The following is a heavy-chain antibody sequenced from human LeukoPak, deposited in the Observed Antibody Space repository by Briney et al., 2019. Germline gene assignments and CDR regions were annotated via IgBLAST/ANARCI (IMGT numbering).Heavy chain of an antibody. CDR2: INHSGST. CDR3: ARGIADFWSGSNG. Sequence: SETLSLTCAVSGYSISSGFYWGWIRQPPGKGLEWIGEINHSGSTDYNPSLRSRVTISVDTSKNQFSLKLSSVTAADTAVYYCARGIADFWSGSNGWGQGTLVTVSS. V-gene: IGHV4-38-2*01. CDR1: GYSISSGFY. J-gene: IGHJ4*02. D-gene: IGHD3-3*01.